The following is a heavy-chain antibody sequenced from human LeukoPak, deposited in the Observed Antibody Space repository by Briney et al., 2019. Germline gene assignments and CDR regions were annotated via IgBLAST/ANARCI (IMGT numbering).Heavy chain of an antibody. J-gene: IGHJ4*02. CDR1: GFTFSRYA. Sequence: GGSLRLSCAASGFTFSRYAMSWVRRAPGKGLEWVSAISGSGGSTYYADSVKGRFTISRDNAKNSLDLQMNSLRAEDTAVYFCAGEFTFWGQGTLVTVSS. CDR2: ISGSGGST. CDR3: AGEFTF. V-gene: IGHV3-23*01.